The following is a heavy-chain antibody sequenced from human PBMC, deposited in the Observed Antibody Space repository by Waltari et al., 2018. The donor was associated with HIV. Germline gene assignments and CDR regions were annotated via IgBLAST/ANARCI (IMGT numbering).Heavy chain of an antibody. V-gene: IGHV1-2*02. Sequence: VQLVQPGPEVNKPGASVKVSCKASGYTSSDYYIHWVRQAPGQGLESMGWINPNSGGTRYAEKFQGRVTMTRDTSISTAYMELSRLRFDDTAVYYCARVFRGTVNYFDSRLGHWGQGTLVTISS. CDR1: GYTSSDYY. D-gene: IGHD3-22*01. J-gene: IGHJ5*02. CDR2: INPNSGGT. CDR3: ARVFRGTVNYFDSRLGH.